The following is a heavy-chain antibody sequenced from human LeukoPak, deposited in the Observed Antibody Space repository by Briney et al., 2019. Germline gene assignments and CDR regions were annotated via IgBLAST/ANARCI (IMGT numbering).Heavy chain of an antibody. CDR1: GGSFSGYY. CDR2: INHSGST. Sequence: SETLSLTCAVYGGSFSGYYWSWIRQPPGKGLEWIGEINHSGSTNYNPSLKSRVTISVDTSKNQFSLKLSSVTAADTAAYYCARVIYGYWVDYWGQGTLVTVSS. D-gene: IGHD5-24*01. J-gene: IGHJ4*02. CDR3: ARVIYGYWVDY. V-gene: IGHV4-34*01.